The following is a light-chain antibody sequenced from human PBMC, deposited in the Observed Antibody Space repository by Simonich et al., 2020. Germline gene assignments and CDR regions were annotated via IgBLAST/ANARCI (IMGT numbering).Light chain of an antibody. CDR2: EDY. CDR3: QSYDSSNWV. CDR1: SGSIASNY. V-gene: IGLV6-57*03. Sequence: NFMLTQPHSVSESPGKTVTISCTRSSGSIASNYVQWYQQRPGSAPTTVIYEDYQRPSGVPDRFSGSIDSSSNSASLTISGLKAEDEADYYCQSYDSSNWVFGGGTKLTVL. J-gene: IGLJ3*02.